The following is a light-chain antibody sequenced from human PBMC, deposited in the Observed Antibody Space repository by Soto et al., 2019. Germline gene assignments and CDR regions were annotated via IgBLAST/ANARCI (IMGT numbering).Light chain of an antibody. Sequence: EIVLTQSPATLSLSPGERATLSCRASQSVSSYLAWYQQKPGQAPRLLIYDASNRATGIPARFSCSGSRTHFTLTISSLEPEDFAVYYCQQRINWPPLTFGGGTKVEIK. CDR3: QQRINWPPLT. V-gene: IGKV3-11*01. CDR1: QSVSSY. CDR2: DAS. J-gene: IGKJ4*01.